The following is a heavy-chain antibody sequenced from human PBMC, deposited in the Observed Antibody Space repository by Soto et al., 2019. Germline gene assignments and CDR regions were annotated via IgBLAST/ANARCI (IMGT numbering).Heavy chain of an antibody. CDR3: ARIPPVSAGVYCGGDCRDY. J-gene: IGHJ4*02. CDR2: INPNSGDT. Sequence: QVQLVQSGAEVQKPGASVKVSCKASGYTFTDYYMHWVRQAPGQGLEWMGWINPNSGDTNYAQTCQGRVTMTRDTSLSTAYMEVSGLRSDDTAVYYCARIPPVSAGVYCGGDCRDYWGQGTLVTVSS. V-gene: IGHV1-2*02. D-gene: IGHD2-21*02. CDR1: GYTFTDYY.